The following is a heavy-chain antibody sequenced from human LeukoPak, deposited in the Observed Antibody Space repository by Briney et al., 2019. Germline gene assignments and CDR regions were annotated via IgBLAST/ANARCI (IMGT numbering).Heavy chain of an antibody. CDR1: GFTFSSYA. V-gene: IGHV3-30*04. CDR2: ISYDGSNK. J-gene: IGHJ4*02. D-gene: IGHD5-12*01. Sequence: GGSLRLSCAASGFTFSSYAMHWVRQAPGKGLEWVAVISYDGSNKYYADSVKGRFTISRDNSKNTVYLEVNSLRAEDTAVYYCAKHRGSSGADARPAEYWGQGTLVTVSS. CDR3: AKHRGSSGADARPAEY.